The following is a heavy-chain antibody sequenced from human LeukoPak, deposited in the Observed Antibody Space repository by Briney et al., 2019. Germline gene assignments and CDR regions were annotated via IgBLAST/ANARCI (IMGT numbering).Heavy chain of an antibody. V-gene: IGHV4-59*01. J-gene: IGHJ4*02. CDR2: IYYSGST. CDR3: ARSYSGSLAPDY. D-gene: IGHD1-26*01. CDR1: GGSISSYY. Sequence: SETLSLTCTVSGGSISSYYWSWIRQPPGKGLEWIGYIYYSGSTNYNPSLKSRVTISVDTSKNQFSLKLSSVTAADTAVYYCARSYSGSLAPDYWGQGTLVTVSS.